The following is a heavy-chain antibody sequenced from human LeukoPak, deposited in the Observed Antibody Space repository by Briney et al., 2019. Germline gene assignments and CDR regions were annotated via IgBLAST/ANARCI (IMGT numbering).Heavy chain of an antibody. J-gene: IGHJ4*02. CDR2: MNPDGSTG. Sequence: GGSLRLSCAVSGITLSNYGMSWVRQAPGKGLEWVADMNPDGSTGVYVDSVQGRFTISRDNAKNSVYLQINSLKGEDTAVYYCARDPFHGALDYWGQGTLVTVSS. CDR3: ARDPFHGALDY. V-gene: IGHV3-7*01. CDR1: GITLSNYG. D-gene: IGHD4/OR15-4a*01.